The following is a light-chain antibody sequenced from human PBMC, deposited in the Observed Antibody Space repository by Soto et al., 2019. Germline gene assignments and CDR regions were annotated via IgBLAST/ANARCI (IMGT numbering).Light chain of an antibody. Sequence: DIQMTQSPSTLSASVGDRVIITCRASQSISSWLAWYQQKPGKAPKLLIYDASSLESGVSSRFSGSGSGTEFTLTISSLQPDDFATYYCQQYNNNWRSFGQGTKVDIK. J-gene: IGKJ1*01. CDR2: DAS. V-gene: IGKV1-5*01. CDR1: QSISSW. CDR3: QQYNNNWRS.